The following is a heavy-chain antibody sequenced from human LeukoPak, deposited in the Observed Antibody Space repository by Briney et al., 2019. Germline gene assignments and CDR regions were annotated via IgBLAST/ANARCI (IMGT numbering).Heavy chain of an antibody. J-gene: IGHJ4*02. V-gene: IGHV3-33*01. CDR1: GFTFSSYG. Sequence: GTSLRLSCVASGFTFSSYGMIWVRQAPGKGLEWVAVIWYDGSIKYYADSVKGRFTLSRDNSLNTLYVQMNSLRAEDTAVYYCARGAAPSSYYYGSGSHFDHWGQGTLVTVSS. CDR2: IWYDGSIK. CDR3: ARGAAPSSYYYGSGSHFDH. D-gene: IGHD3-10*01.